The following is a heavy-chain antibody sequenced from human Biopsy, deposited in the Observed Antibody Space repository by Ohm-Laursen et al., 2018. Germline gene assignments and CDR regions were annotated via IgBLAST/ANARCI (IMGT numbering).Heavy chain of an antibody. CDR1: GVSITAYY. V-gene: IGHV4-4*09. CDR2: IHHSGST. Sequence: SQTLSLTCTVSGVSITAYYWSWIRQPPGKGLECIGNIHHSGSTNYNPSLTSRLTISVDTSKNQFSLKLGSVTAADTAVYYCARMDCSGGSCHYYSYGMDVWGQGTTVTVSS. D-gene: IGHD2-15*01. J-gene: IGHJ6*02. CDR3: ARMDCSGGSCHYYSYGMDV.